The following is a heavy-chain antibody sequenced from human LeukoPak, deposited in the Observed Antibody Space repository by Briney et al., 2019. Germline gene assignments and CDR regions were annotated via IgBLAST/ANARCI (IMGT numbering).Heavy chain of an antibody. Sequence: SETLSLTCAVYGVSFSGYYWSWIRQPPGKGLEWIGEINHSGSTNYNPSLKSRVTISVDTSKNQFSLKLSSVTAADTAVYYCARSGYSYGYGFVIDYWGQGTLVTVSS. J-gene: IGHJ4*02. CDR2: INHSGST. V-gene: IGHV4-34*01. CDR3: ARSGYSYGYGFVIDY. D-gene: IGHD5-18*01. CDR1: GVSFSGYY.